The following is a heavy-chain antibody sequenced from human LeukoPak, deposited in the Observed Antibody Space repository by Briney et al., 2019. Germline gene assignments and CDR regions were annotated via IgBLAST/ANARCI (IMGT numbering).Heavy chain of an antibody. J-gene: IGHJ4*02. D-gene: IGHD1-26*01. CDR2: INPNSGGT. CDR1: GYTFTGYY. CDR3: ARDGYSGSYQFDY. V-gene: IGHV1-2*02. Sequence: EASVKVSCKASGYTFTGYYMHWVRQAPGQGLEWMGWINPNSGGTNYAQKFQGRVTMTRDTSISTAYMELSRLRSDDTAVYYCARDGYSGSYQFDYWGQGTLVTVSS.